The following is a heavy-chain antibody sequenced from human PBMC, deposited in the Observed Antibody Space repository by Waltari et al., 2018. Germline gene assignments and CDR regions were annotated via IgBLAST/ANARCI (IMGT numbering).Heavy chain of an antibody. D-gene: IGHD4-17*01. J-gene: IGHJ4*02. CDR3: ARDEHGDYGFDY. Sequence: QVQLVESGGGVVQPGRSLRLSCAASGFTFSSYAMHWVRQAPGKGLEWVAVISYDGSNKYYADSVNGRFTISRDNSKNTLYLQMNSLRAEDTAVYYCARDEHGDYGFDYWGQGTLVTVSS. CDR1: GFTFSSYA. CDR2: ISYDGSNK. V-gene: IGHV3-30-3*01.